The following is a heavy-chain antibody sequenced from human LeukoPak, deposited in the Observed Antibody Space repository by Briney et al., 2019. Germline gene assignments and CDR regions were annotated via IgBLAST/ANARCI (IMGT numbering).Heavy chain of an antibody. D-gene: IGHD2-15*01. CDR1: GDSMTSSNHY. Sequence: PSETLSLTCTVSGDSMTSSNHYWVWIRQPPGKGLEWIGSIYYGGSTYYNPSLKSRVTISQDTSKNQFSLKVNTMTAADTAVYHCARRSHCTGDSCYPVWGQGTTVTVSS. V-gene: IGHV4-39*01. J-gene: IGHJ6*02. CDR2: IYYGGST. CDR3: ARRSHCTGDSCYPV.